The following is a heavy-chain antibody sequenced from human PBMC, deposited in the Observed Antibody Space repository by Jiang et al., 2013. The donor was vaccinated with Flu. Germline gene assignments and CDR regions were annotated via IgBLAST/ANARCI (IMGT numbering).Heavy chain of an antibody. CDR3: ARHGVEMATLYGLDI. CDR2: YSGTT. Sequence: YSGTTNYNPSLKSRVTISVDTSKKQFSLKLRSATAADTAVYYCARHGVEMATLYGLDIWGQGTMVTVSS. D-gene: IGHD5-24*01. J-gene: IGHJ3*02. V-gene: IGHV4-59*08.